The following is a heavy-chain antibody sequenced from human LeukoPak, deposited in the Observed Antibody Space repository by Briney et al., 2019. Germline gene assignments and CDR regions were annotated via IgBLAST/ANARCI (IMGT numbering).Heavy chain of an antibody. CDR3: ARVWQDYSNADY. Sequence: GGSLRLSCAASGFPFSNYHMNWVRQAPGKGLEWASYINSWSSLIYYADSVKGRFAISRDNAKSSLYLQMNSLTAEDTAVYYCARVWQDYSNADYWGQGTLVTVSS. CDR2: INSWSSLI. D-gene: IGHD4-11*01. J-gene: IGHJ4*02. V-gene: IGHV3-48*01. CDR1: GFPFSNYH.